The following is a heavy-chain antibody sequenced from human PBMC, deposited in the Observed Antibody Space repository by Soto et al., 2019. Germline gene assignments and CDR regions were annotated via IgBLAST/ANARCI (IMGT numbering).Heavy chain of an antibody. CDR3: AKGGTYYFDS. V-gene: IGHV4-4*07. J-gene: IGHJ4*02. D-gene: IGHD3-16*01. CDR2: LYTRGTT. Sequence: SETLSLTCSVSGASISNFYWSWIRQSAGKGLEWIGRLYTRGTTDYNPSLKSRVTTSIDTSKNRVSLSLTSVTAADTAVYYCAKGGTYYFDSWGQGIVVTSPQ. CDR1: GASISNFY.